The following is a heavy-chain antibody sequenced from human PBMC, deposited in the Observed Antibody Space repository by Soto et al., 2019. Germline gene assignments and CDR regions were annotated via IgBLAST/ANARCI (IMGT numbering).Heavy chain of an antibody. Sequence: QVQLQQWGAGLLKPSETLSLTCAVYGGSFSGYYWSWIRQPPGKGLEWIGEINHSGSTNYNPSLKMRVTISVDTSKHQFSLKLSSVTAAHTAVYYRARGQIVVVHESYYFDCWGQGTLVTVSS. CDR1: GGSFSGYY. CDR2: INHSGST. V-gene: IGHV4-34*01. CDR3: ARGQIVVVHESYYFDC. J-gene: IGHJ4*02. D-gene: IGHD2-15*01.